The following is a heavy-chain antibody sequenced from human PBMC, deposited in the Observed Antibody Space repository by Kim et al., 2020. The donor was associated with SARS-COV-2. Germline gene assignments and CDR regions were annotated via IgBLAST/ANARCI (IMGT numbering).Heavy chain of an antibody. CDR2: GGTT. D-gene: IGHD1-1*01. Sequence: GGTTDYAEPVKGRFTISRDDSKNTLYLQMNSLKTEDTAVYYCTTIQLLSHWGQGTLVTVSS. J-gene: IGHJ4*02. V-gene: IGHV3-15*01. CDR3: TTIQLLSH.